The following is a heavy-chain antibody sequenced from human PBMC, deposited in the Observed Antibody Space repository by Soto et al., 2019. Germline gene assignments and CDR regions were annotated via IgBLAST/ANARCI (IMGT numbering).Heavy chain of an antibody. V-gene: IGHV1-69*13. Sequence: SVKVSCKASGGTFSSYAISWVRQAPGQVLEWMGGIIPIFGTANYAQKFQGRVTITADESTSTAYMELSSLRSEDTAVYYCARAGYYDILTGYYKPNWFDPWGQGTLVTVSS. CDR2: IIPIFGTA. CDR1: GGTFSSYA. D-gene: IGHD3-9*01. CDR3: ARAGYYDILTGYYKPNWFDP. J-gene: IGHJ5*02.